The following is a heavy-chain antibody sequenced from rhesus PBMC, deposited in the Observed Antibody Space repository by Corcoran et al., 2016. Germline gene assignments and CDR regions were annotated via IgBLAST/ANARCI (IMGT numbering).Heavy chain of an antibody. Sequence: QVQLQESGPGLVKPSETLSLTCAVSGGSISDSYYWSWIRQPPGKGLEWIGYVYGRAGSTNYNPTLKSRVTISTDTSKNQFSLKLSSVTAADTAVYYCARASGYSSWEFDYWGQGVLVTVSS. CDR3: ARASGYSSWEFDY. CDR1: GGSISDSYY. V-gene: IGHV4-106*01. J-gene: IGHJ4*01. D-gene: IGHD6-13*01. CDR2: VYGRAGST.